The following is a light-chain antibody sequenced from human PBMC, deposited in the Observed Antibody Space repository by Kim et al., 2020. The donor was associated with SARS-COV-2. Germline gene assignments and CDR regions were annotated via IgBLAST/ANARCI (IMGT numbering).Light chain of an antibody. V-gene: IGLV3-1*01. Sequence: SYELTQPPSVSVSPGQTTTIPCSGDKLGEKFACWYQQKPGQSPVLVIYEDNKRPSGIPERFSGSTSGNTATLTISGTQAMDEADYYCQAWDNSAAGLFGG. CDR3: QAWDNSAAGL. CDR2: EDN. J-gene: IGLJ2*01. CDR1: KLGEKF.